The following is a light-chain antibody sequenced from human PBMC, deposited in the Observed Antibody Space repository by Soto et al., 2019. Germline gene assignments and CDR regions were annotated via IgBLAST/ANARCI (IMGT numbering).Light chain of an antibody. CDR2: GAS. J-gene: IGKJ1*01. V-gene: IGKV3-15*01. CDR1: QSVGSN. CDR3: QQYNNRPPWT. Sequence: EIVMTQSPATLSVSPGERATLSCRASQSVGSNLAWYQQKPGQAPRLLMYGASTRATGIPARFSGSGSGAEFTLTISRLQSEDFAVYYCQQYNNRPPWTFGQGTKVEIK.